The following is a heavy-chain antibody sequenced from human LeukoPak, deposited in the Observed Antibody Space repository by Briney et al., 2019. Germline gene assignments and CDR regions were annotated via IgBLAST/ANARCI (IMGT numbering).Heavy chain of an antibody. CDR1: GGSISSSDYY. CDR2: IFYTGST. D-gene: IGHD6-19*01. CDR3: ARDLFGSGWYSGFDY. J-gene: IGHJ4*02. Sequence: SETLSLTCSVSGGSISSSDYYWGWIRQPPGKGLEWIGSIFYTGSTYYNPSLKSRVTMSVDTSKNQFSLKLSSVTAADTAVYYCARDLFGSGWYSGFDYWGQGTLVTVSS. V-gene: IGHV4-39*02.